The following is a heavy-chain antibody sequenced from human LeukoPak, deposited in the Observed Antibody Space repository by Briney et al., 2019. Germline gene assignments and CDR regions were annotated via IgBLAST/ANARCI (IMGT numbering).Heavy chain of an antibody. J-gene: IGHJ4*02. CDR2: LSGSGYNT. Sequence: GVSLRLSCAASGFTFSSHALSWVRQAPGKGLEWVSSLSGSGYNTYYADSVKGRFTISRDNSKNTVYLQMNSLRAEDTAVYYCAKDPYGTRYFDYWGQGTLVTVSS. D-gene: IGHD2-2*01. CDR3: AKDPYGTRYFDY. CDR1: GFTFSSHA. V-gene: IGHV3-23*01.